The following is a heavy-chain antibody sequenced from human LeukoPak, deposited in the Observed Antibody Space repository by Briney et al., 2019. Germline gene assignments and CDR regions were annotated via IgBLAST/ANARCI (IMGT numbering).Heavy chain of an antibody. D-gene: IGHD2-21*02. CDR3: AGPGGDRSFDF. J-gene: IGHJ5*01. CDR2: ISSDGNNK. CDR1: GFTFSSNN. V-gene: IGHV3-30-3*01. Sequence: TGGSLRLSCEASGFTFSSNNIHWVRQAPGKGLEWVAAISSDGNNKWYAVAVKGRFTISRGNSKNTVYLQMNSLRVEDTALYYCAGPGGDRSFDFWGQGSLVTVSS.